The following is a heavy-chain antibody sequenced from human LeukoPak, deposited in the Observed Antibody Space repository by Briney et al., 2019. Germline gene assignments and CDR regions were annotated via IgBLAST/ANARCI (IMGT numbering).Heavy chain of an antibody. CDR2: TYYRSKWYN. CDR1: GDSVSSNIAV. Sequence: SQTLSLTCAISGDSVSSNIAVWNWIRQSPSRGLEWLGRTYYRSKWYNDYAVSEKSRITIKPDTSKNQYSLQLNSATPEDTAVYCCARLVLGGAFDIWGQGTMVTVSS. D-gene: IGHD2-15*01. CDR3: ARLVLGGAFDI. V-gene: IGHV6-1*01. J-gene: IGHJ3*02.